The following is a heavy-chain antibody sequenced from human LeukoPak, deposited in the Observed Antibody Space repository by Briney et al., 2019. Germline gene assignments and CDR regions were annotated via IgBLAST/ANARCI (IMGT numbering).Heavy chain of an antibody. J-gene: IGHJ6*03. CDR3: ARDRGYGDYYHYYMDV. Sequence: PGGSLRLSCAASGFSFSVFWMHWVRQVPGEGPVWVSRIKTDGSITDYADSVKGRFTISRDNAKNTLYLQMNSLRAENTAVYYCARDRGYGDYYHYYMDVWGKGTTVTVSS. V-gene: IGHV3-74*01. CDR1: GFSFSVFW. D-gene: IGHD4-17*01. CDR2: IKTDGSIT.